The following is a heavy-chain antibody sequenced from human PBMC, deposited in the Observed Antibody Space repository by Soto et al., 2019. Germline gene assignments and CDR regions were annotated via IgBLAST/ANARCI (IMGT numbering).Heavy chain of an antibody. V-gene: IGHV4-59*01. CDR2: IYYSGST. J-gene: IGHJ5*02. CDR3: ARDRGGVASNWFDP. D-gene: IGHD3-10*01. CDR1: GGSISSYY. Sequence: PAETLSLTCYVSGGSISSYYWSWIRQPPEKGLEWIGYIYYSGSTNYNPSLKSRVTISVDTSKNQFSLKLSSVTAADTAVYYCARDRGGVASNWFDPWGQGTLVTVSS.